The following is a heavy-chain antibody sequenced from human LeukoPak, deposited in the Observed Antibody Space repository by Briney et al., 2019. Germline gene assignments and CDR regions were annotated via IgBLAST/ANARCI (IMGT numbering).Heavy chain of an antibody. CDR1: GGTFSSYG. CDR2: ISAYNGNT. J-gene: IGHJ6*02. V-gene: IGHV1-18*01. Sequence: ASVKVSCKASGGTFSSYGISWVRQAPGQGLEWMGWISAYNGNTNYAQKLQGRVTMTTDTSTSTAYMELRSLRSDDTAVYYCARRAVTTTDGYYYYYGMDVWGQGTTVTVSS. CDR3: ARRAVTTTDGYYYYYGMDV. D-gene: IGHD4-17*01.